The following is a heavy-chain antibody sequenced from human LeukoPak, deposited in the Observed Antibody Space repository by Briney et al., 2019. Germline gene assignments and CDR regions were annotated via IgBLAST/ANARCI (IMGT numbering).Heavy chain of an antibody. Sequence: GGSLRPSCAASGFTFSSYAMSWVRQAPGKGLEWVSAISGSGDSTYYADSVKGRFTISRDNSKNTLYLQMNSLGAEDTAVYYCGKERYYDFWSALDDWGQGTLVTVSS. CDR1: GFTFSSYA. J-gene: IGHJ4*02. V-gene: IGHV3-23*01. CDR2: ISGSGDST. CDR3: GKERYYDFWSALDD. D-gene: IGHD3-3*01.